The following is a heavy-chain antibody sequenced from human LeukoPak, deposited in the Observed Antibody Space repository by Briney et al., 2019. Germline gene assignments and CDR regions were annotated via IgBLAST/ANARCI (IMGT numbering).Heavy chain of an antibody. CDR3: ATGHYYYDSSGYYYNFDY. CDR1: GYTLTELS. Sequence: ASVKVSCKVSGYTLTELSMHWVRQAPGKGLEWMGGFDPEDGETIYAQKFQGRVTMTEDTSTDTAYMELSSLRSGDTAVYYCATGHYYYDSSGYYYNFDYWGQGTLVTVSS. V-gene: IGHV1-24*01. CDR2: FDPEDGET. D-gene: IGHD3-22*01. J-gene: IGHJ4*02.